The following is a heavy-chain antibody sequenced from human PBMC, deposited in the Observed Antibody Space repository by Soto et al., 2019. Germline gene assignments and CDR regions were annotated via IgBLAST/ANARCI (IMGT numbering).Heavy chain of an antibody. CDR2: ISSSSSYT. D-gene: IGHD2-2*01. CDR1: GFTFSDYY. V-gene: IGHV3-11*06. Sequence: GGSLRLSCAASGFTFSDYYMSWIRQAPGKGLEWVSYISSSSSYTNYADSVKGRFTISRDNAKNSLYLQMNSLRAEDTAVYYCARDARCTGAGPYFDYWGQGTLVTVSS. CDR3: ARDARCTGAGPYFDY. J-gene: IGHJ4*02.